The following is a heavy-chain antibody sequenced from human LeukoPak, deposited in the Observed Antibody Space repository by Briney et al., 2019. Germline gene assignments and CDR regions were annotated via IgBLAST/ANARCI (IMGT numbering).Heavy chain of an antibody. CDR3: ALVPAQTSIDY. Sequence: GGSLRLSCAASGFTFDDYGMSWVRQAPGKGLEWVSGINWNGGSTGYADSVKGRFTISRDNSKNTLYLQMNSLRAEDTAVYYCALVPAQTSIDYWGQGTLVTVSS. CDR1: GFTFDDYG. V-gene: IGHV3-20*04. J-gene: IGHJ4*02. CDR2: INWNGGST. D-gene: IGHD2-2*01.